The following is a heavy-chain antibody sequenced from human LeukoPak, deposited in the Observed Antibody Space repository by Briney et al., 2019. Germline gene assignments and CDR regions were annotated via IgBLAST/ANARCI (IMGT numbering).Heavy chain of an antibody. J-gene: IGHJ4*02. CDR2: IYPGDSDT. CDR1: GYSFTSYW. Sequence: GESLKISCKGSGYSFTSYWIGWVRHMPGKSLEWMGIIYPGDSDTRYSPSFQGQVTISADKSISTAYLQWSSLKASDTAMYYCAREESSVSSGIDYWGQGTLVTVSS. V-gene: IGHV5-51*01. D-gene: IGHD6-19*01. CDR3: AREESSVSSGIDY.